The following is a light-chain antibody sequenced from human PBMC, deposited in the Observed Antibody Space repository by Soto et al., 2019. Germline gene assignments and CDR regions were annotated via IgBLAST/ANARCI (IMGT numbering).Light chain of an antibody. V-gene: IGKV3-15*01. CDR1: QSVSSN. CDR2: GAS. J-gene: IGKJ1*01. CDR3: QQYNNWPWT. Sequence: EVVMSQSPATLSVYKGERATLSCRASQSVSSNLAWYQQKPGQAPRLLIYGASTRATGIPARFSGSGSGTEFTLTISSLQSEDFAVYYCQQYNNWPWTFGQGGKVDNK.